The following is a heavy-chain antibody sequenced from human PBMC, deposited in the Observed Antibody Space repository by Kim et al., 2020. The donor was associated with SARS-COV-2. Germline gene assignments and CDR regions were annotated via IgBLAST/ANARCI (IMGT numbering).Heavy chain of an antibody. Sequence: SHNPSLKSRVTLAVETSKNQFSLKLSSVTAADTAVFYCTRHLSGSSWFDYWGQGTLVTVSS. V-gene: IGHV4-39*01. D-gene: IGHD6-13*01. CDR3: TRHLSGSSWFDY. J-gene: IGHJ4*02.